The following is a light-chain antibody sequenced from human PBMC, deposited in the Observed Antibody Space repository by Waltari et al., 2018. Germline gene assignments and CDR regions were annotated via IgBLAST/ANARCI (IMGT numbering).Light chain of an antibody. J-gene: IGLJ1*01. V-gene: IGLV8-61*01. CDR2: STN. Sequence: QTVVTQEPSFSVSPGGTVTLTCGLSSGSVSTSYYPSWYQQTPGQAPRTLIYSTNTRSSGVPDRFSGSILGNKAALTITGAQADGESDYYCVLYMGSGFWVFGTGTKVTVL. CDR1: SGSVSTSYY. CDR3: VLYMGSGFWV.